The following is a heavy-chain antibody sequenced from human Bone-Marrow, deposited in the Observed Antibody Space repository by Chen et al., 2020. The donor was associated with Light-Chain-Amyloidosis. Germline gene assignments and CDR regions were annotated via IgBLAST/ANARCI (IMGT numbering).Heavy chain of an antibody. J-gene: IGHJ4*02. CDR3: ARRRDGYNFDY. CDR1: GYTSPNYW. CDR2: IYPDDSDA. V-gene: IGHV5-51*01. D-gene: IGHD5-12*01. Sequence: VQLEQSGPEVKKPGESLQISCKGSGYTSPNYWIGWVRQMPGKGLEWMGVIYPDDSDARYSPSFEGQVTISADKSITTAYLQWRSLKASDTAMYYCARRRDGYNFDYWGQGTLVTVSS.